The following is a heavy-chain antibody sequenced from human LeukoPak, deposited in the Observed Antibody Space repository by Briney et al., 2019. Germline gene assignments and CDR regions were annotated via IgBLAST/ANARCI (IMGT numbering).Heavy chain of an antibody. CDR1: GFTFSTYW. CDR2: IKQDGGDK. D-gene: IGHD6-6*01. Sequence: PGGSLRLSCAASGFTFSTYWMTWVRQAPGKGLEWVANIKQDGGDKYYVDSVKGRFTISRDNAKNSLYLQMNSLRAEDTAVYYCARVGWYSSPSHTWFDPWGQGTLVTVSS. J-gene: IGHJ5*02. CDR3: ARVGWYSSPSHTWFDP. V-gene: IGHV3-7*01.